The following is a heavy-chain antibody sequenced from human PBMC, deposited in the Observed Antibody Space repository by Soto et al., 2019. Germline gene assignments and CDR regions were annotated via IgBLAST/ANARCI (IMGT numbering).Heavy chain of an antibody. CDR2: INHSGST. D-gene: IGHD2-2*01. CDR1: GGSFSGYY. J-gene: IGHJ4*02. CDR3: ARGRGCEGHSSTSCYASDFDY. Sequence: LSLTCAVYGGSFSGYYWSWIRQPPGKGLEWIGEINHSGSTNYNPSLKSRVTISVDTSKNQFSLKLSSVTAADTAVYYCARGRGCEGHSSTSCYASDFDYWGQGTSVTVSS. V-gene: IGHV4-34*01.